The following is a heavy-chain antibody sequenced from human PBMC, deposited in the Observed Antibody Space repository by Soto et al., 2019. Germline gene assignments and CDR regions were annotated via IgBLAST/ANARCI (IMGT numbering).Heavy chain of an antibody. J-gene: IGHJ6*03. Sequence: GGSLRLSCAASGFTFSSYAMSWVRQAPGKGLEWVSAISGSGGSTYYADSVKGRFTISRDNSKNTLYLQMNSLRAEDTAVYYCASQDGLIGSGRNYYYMDVWGKGTTVTVSS. CDR1: GFTFSSYA. V-gene: IGHV3-23*01. CDR3: ASQDGLIGSGRNYYYMDV. D-gene: IGHD3-10*01. CDR2: ISGSGGST.